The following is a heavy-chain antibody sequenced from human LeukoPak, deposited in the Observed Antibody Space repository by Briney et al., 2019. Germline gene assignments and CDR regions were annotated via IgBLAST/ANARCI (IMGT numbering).Heavy chain of an antibody. Sequence: GGSLRLSCAASGFTFSSYAMSWVRQAPGKGLEWVSAISGSGGSTYYADSVKGRFTISRDNSKNTLYLQMNSLRAEDTAVYYCAKDSGSSWFEGRDYWGQGTLVTVSS. J-gene: IGHJ4*02. D-gene: IGHD6-13*01. CDR3: AKDSGSSWFEGRDY. CDR1: GFTFSSYA. CDR2: ISGSGGST. V-gene: IGHV3-23*01.